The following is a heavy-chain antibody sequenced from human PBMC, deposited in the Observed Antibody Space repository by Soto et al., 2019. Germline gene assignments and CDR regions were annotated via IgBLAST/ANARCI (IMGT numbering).Heavy chain of an antibody. CDR1: GYSFTTYA. J-gene: IGHJ6*02. CDR2: INGGNGNT. Sequence: ASVKVSCKASGYSFTTYAMHWVRQAPGQRLEWMAWINGGNGNTKYSQKFQDRVTITRDTSASIAYMELSSLRSEDTAVYYCARGKGMEENDYYHGMDVWGQGTTVTVSS. D-gene: IGHD1-1*01. CDR3: ARGKGMEENDYYHGMDV. V-gene: IGHV1-3*01.